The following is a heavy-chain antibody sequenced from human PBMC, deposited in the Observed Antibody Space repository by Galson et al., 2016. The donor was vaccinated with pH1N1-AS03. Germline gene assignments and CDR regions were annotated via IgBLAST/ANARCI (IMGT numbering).Heavy chain of an antibody. V-gene: IGHV6-1*01. CDR1: GDSVSSNIDA. CDR2: TYWRSKWYN. Sequence: CAISGDSVSSNIDAWNWIRQSPSGGLEWLGRTYWRSKWYNDYEVSVKSRITINPDTSKNQFSLHLNSVTPEDTAGYYGARGRYSAFDTWGQGTMVTVSS. J-gene: IGHJ3*02. D-gene: IGHD1-1*01. CDR3: ARGRYSAFDT.